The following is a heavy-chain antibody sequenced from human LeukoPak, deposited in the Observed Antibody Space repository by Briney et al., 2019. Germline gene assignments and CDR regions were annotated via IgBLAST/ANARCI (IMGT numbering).Heavy chain of an antibody. D-gene: IGHD1-26*01. Sequence: GESLKISCKGSGYSFTTYWIGWVRQMPGKGLEWMGIIYPGDFDTRYSPSFQGQVTISADKSTSTAYLQWSSLKASDTAMYYCAKGYSNYWGPQPLDYWGQGTLVTVSS. CDR1: GYSFTTYW. J-gene: IGHJ4*02. CDR2: IYPGDFDT. CDR3: AKGYSNYWGPQPLDY. V-gene: IGHV5-51*01.